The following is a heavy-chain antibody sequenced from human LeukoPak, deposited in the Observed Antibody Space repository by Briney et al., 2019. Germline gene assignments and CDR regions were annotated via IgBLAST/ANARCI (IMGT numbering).Heavy chain of an antibody. CDR1: GFTFSSYG. CDR3: ARAGGYDFWSGYKRWLDP. CDR2: ISYDGSNK. J-gene: IGHJ5*02. D-gene: IGHD3-3*01. Sequence: GGSLRLSCAASGFTFSSYGMHWVRQAPGKGLEWVAVISYDGSNKYYADSVKGRFTISRDNSKNTLYLQMSSLRAEDTAVYYCARAGGYDFWSGYKRWLDPWGQGTLVTVSS. V-gene: IGHV3-30*03.